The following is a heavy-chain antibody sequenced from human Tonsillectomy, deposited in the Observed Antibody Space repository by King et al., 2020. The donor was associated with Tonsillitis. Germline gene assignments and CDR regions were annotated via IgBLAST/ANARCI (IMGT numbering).Heavy chain of an antibody. CDR2: IIPIVGVP. D-gene: IGHD3-22*01. CDR3: AILPASGSNYRNNSGDRKSYHYLDY. J-gene: IGHJ4*02. Sequence: QLVQSGAEVKRPGSSVKVSCKVSGGTFNIYALNWVRQAPGQGLEWLGMIIPIVGVPSYAQRFQGRVAITADDSTSTGYMELSGLRSEDTALYFCAILPASGSNYRNNSGDRKSYHYLDYWGQGTLVTVAS. CDR1: GGTFNIYA. V-gene: IGHV1-69*09.